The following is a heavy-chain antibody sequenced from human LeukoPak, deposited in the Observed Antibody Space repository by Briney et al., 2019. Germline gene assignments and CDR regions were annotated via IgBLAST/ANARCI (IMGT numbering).Heavy chain of an antibody. V-gene: IGHV4-39*07. CDR3: ARDYYDSSGYFDY. CDR1: GGSISSSSYY. CDR2: IYYSGNT. Sequence: SETLSLTCTVSGGSISSSSYYWGWIRQPPGKGLEWIGSIYYSGNTYYNPSLKSRVTISVDTSKNQFSLKLSSVTAADTAVYYCARDYYDSSGYFDYWGQGTLVTVSS. J-gene: IGHJ4*02. D-gene: IGHD3-22*01.